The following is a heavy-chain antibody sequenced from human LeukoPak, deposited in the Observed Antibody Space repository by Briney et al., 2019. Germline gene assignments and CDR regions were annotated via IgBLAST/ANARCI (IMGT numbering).Heavy chain of an antibody. V-gene: IGHV3-7*05. CDR1: GFTFSSYW. CDR3: ARIYCSRGSCYSSNWFDP. Sequence: GGSLRLSCAASGFTFSSYWMSWVRQAPGIGLEWLANIKGDGSEEFYVDSVKGRFTISRDNAKNSLYLQMNSLRVEDTAVYYCARIYCSRGSCYSSNWFDPWGQGTLVTVSS. D-gene: IGHD2-15*01. CDR2: IKGDGSEE. J-gene: IGHJ5*02.